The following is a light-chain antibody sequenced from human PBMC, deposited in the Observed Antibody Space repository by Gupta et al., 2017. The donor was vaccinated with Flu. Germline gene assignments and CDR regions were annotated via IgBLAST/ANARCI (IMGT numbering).Light chain of an antibody. Sequence: DVQMTQSPSSLSASVGDSVTITCQASHDINNCVNWYQQKPGKAPKLLIYEASSLETGVPSRFSGSGYGTDFTFTIISRQQEDVASYYCQQDDDLPPSTFGQGTKMEI. CDR2: EAS. CDR3: QQDDDLPPST. J-gene: IGKJ2*01. V-gene: IGKV1-33*01. CDR1: HDINNC.